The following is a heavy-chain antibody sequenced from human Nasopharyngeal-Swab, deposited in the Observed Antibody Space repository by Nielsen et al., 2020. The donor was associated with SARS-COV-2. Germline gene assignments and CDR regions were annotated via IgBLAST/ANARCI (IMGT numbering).Heavy chain of an antibody. J-gene: IGHJ5*02. V-gene: IGHV4-34*01. Sequence: PGKGLEGTGEINHSGSTNYNSSLNSRVTISVDTSKNQFSLRLSSVTAADTAVYYCASAPPYYDFWSGYYKGWFDPWGQGTLVTVSS. D-gene: IGHD3-3*01. CDR2: INHSGST. CDR3: ASAPPYYDFWSGYYKGWFDP.